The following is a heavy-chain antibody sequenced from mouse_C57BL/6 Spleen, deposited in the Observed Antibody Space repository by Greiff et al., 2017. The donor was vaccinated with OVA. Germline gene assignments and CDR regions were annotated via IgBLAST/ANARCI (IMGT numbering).Heavy chain of an antibody. J-gene: IGHJ2*01. CDR2: IDPETGGT. CDR1: GYTFTDYE. Sequence: VQLQQSGAELVRPGASVTLSCKASGYTFTDYEMHWVKQTPVHGLEWIGAIDPETGGTAYNQKFKGKAILTADKSSSTAYMELRGLTSEDSAVYYCTSYFDYWGQGTTLTVSS. CDR3: TSYFDY. V-gene: IGHV1-15*01.